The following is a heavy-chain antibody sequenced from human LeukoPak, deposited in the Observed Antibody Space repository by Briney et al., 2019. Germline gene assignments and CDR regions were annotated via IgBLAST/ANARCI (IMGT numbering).Heavy chain of an antibody. Sequence: GRFLRLSCAASGFTFSSYAMHRVRQAPGKGLEWVAVISYDGSNKYYADSVKGRFTISRDNSKNTLYLQMNSLRAEDTAVYYCARGRGYSYGWGQGTLVTVSS. J-gene: IGHJ4*02. CDR2: ISYDGSNK. D-gene: IGHD5-18*01. V-gene: IGHV3-30-3*01. CDR1: GFTFSSYA. CDR3: ARGRGYSYG.